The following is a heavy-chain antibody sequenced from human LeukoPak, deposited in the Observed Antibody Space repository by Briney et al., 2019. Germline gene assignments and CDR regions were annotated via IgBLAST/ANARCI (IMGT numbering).Heavy chain of an antibody. Sequence: ASVKVSCKASGYTFTSYGISWVGQAPGQGLEWMGWICAYNGNTNYAQKLQGRVTMTTDTSTSTAYMELRSLRSDDTAVYYCARGRYYDFWSGYSPDAFDIWGQGTMVTVSS. CDR1: GYTFTSYG. V-gene: IGHV1-18*01. CDR3: ARGRYYDFWSGYSPDAFDI. CDR2: ICAYNGNT. D-gene: IGHD3-3*01. J-gene: IGHJ3*02.